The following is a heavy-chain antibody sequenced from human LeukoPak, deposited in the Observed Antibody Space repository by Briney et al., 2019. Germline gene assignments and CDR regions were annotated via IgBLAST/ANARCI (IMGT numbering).Heavy chain of an antibody. J-gene: IGHJ5*02. CDR1: GAAIGIGAYC. Sequence: SETLSLTCTVSGAAIGIGAYCWSWIRQPPGKGLEWIGFFYYRGNTYYNPSLKSRVTISIVTVRDQFSLGEPSMTGAYTAVYDCDRVAAHWFDPWGQGTLVTVSS. CDR2: FYYRGNT. D-gene: IGHD6-25*01. CDR3: DRVAAHWFDP. V-gene: IGHV4-30-4*01.